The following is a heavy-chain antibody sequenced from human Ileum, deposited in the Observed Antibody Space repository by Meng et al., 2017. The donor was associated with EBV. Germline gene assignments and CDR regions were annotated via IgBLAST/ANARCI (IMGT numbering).Heavy chain of an antibody. CDR3: ARWPRSITATGGIEH. Sequence: VQLQESGPGLVKPSETLSLTCTVSGGSVSSGSYYWTWIRQPPGKTLEWLGFIYYSGNTNYNPSFKGRVTLSIDMSKNQFSLNLTSVTAADTAVYYCARWPRSITATGGIEHWGQGTLVTVSS. V-gene: IGHV4-61*01. D-gene: IGHD3-10*01. CDR1: GGSVSSGSYY. J-gene: IGHJ4*02. CDR2: IYYSGNT.